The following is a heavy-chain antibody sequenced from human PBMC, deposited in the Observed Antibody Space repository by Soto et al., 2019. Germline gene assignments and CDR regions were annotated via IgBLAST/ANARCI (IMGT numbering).Heavy chain of an antibody. CDR3: ARDGDGSGRHYEY. CDR1: GYTFTSYG. CDR2: ISAYNGNT. V-gene: IGHV1-18*01. D-gene: IGHD3-10*01. J-gene: IGHJ4*02. Sequence: ASVKVSCKASGYTFTSYGISWVRQAPGQGLEWMGWISAYNGNTNYAQKLQGRVTMTTDTSTSTVYMELRSLRADDTAVYYCARDGDGSGRHYEYWGQGTLVIVSS.